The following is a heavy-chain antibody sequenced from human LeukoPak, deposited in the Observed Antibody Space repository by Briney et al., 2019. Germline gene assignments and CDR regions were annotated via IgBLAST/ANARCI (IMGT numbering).Heavy chain of an antibody. J-gene: IGHJ4*02. V-gene: IGHV3-21*01. CDR3: ARDGVAMIVATKYYFDY. CDR2: ISSSSSYI. CDR1: GFTFSSYS. Sequence: GGSLRLSCAASGFTFSSYSMNWVRQAPGKGLEWVSSISSSSSYIYYADSVKGRFTISRDNAKNSLYLQTNSLRAEDTAVYYCARDGVAMIVATKYYFDYWGQGTLVTVSS. D-gene: IGHD5-12*01.